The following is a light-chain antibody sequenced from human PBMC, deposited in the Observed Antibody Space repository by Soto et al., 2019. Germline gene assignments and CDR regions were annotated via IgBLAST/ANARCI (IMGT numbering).Light chain of an antibody. Sequence: DIVLPQSPATLSLSPGDRATLSCRASRTVDSYLAWYQQKPGQAPRLLIFDASKRATGIPPRFIGSGSGTDFTLTINSLEPEEFAIYDCHQRSKWPQTFGQGTKVEMK. CDR2: DAS. V-gene: IGKV3-11*01. CDR1: RTVDSY. CDR3: HQRSKWPQT. J-gene: IGKJ1*01.